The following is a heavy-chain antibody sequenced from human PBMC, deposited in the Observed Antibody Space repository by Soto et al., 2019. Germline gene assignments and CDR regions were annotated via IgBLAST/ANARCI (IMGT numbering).Heavy chain of an antibody. Sequence: ASVKVSCKASGYTFTGYYMHWVRQAPGQGLEGMGWINANSGGTNYAQEFQGRVTMTRDRSISKAYMELSRLRSDDTAVSYCAIHLKRQCLPPPATPAGYWGQGTLVTVSS. V-gene: IGHV1-2*02. CDR2: INANSGGT. D-gene: IGHD6-19*01. J-gene: IGHJ4*02. CDR1: GYTFTGYY. CDR3: AIHLKRQCLPPPATPAGY.